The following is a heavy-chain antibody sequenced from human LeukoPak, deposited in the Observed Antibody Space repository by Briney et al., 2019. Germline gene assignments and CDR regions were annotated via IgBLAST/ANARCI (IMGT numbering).Heavy chain of an antibody. CDR1: GFTFSSYA. J-gene: IGHJ4*02. V-gene: IGHV3-30*04. Sequence: GGSLRLSCAASGFTFSSYAMHWVRQAPGKGLEWVAVTSYDGSHIYYPDSVKGRFTISRDNPKNTLYLQMNSLGPEDTALYYCARGRDYCIDYWGQGTLVTVSS. CDR3: ARGRDYCIDY. D-gene: IGHD2-15*01. CDR2: TSYDGSHI.